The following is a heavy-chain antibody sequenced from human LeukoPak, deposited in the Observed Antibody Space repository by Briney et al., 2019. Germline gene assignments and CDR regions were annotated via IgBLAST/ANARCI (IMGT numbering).Heavy chain of an antibody. CDR1: GGSISSYY. V-gene: IGHV4-4*07. J-gene: IGHJ4*02. D-gene: IGHD2-15*01. CDR3: ARGVAAPGETIRVRYFDF. CDR2: IYTSGST. Sequence: PSETLSLTCTVSGGSISSYYWSWIRQPAGKGLEWIGRIYTSGSTNYNPSLKSRVTMSVDTSKNQFSLKLSSVTAADTAVYYCARGVAAPGETIRVRYFDFWGQGTLVTVSS.